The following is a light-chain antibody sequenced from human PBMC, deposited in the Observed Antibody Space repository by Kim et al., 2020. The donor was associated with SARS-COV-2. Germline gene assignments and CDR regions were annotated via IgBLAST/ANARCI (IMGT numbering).Light chain of an antibody. CDR2: KDS. CDR3: FSSADNNLRV. J-gene: IGLJ3*02. Sequence: SYELTQPSSVSVSPEQTARITCSGNILAKKYARWFQQKPGQAPVLLIYKDSERPSGIPERFSGSSSGTTVTLTISGAQVEDEADYYCFSSADNNLRVFGGGTQLTVL. CDR1: ILAKKY. V-gene: IGLV3-27*01.